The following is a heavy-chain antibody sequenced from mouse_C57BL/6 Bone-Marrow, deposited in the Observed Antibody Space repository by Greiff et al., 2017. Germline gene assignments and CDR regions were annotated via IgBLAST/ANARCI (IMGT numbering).Heavy chain of an antibody. CDR3: ARVHAMDY. Sequence: EVKLMESGGGLVKPGGSLKLSCAASGFTFSDYGMHWVRQAPEKGLEWVAYISSGSSTLYYADPVKGRFTISRDNAKNTLFLQMTSLRSEDTDLYYCARVHAMDYWGQGTSVTVSS. J-gene: IGHJ4*01. CDR2: ISSGSSTL. V-gene: IGHV5-17*01. CDR1: GFTFSDYG.